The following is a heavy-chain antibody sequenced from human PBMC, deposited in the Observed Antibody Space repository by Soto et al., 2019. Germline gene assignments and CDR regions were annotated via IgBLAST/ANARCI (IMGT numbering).Heavy chain of an antibody. CDR3: TLRNDSSMGPIY. CDR2: AH. J-gene: IGHJ4*02. Sequence: SGPTLVNPTQTLTLTCTVSGFSLTTGGMTVGWIRQPPGKAPEWLALAHEYSPSLQYRLTFTKDTSKNQVVLTMTNVDPGDTATYYCTLRNDSSMGPIYWGQGIQVTVSS. V-gene: IGHV2-5*01. D-gene: IGHD3-16*01. CDR1: GFSLTTGGMT.